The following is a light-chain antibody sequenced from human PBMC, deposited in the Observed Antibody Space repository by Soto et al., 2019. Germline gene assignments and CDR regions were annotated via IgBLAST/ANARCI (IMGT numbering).Light chain of an antibody. Sequence: ELVLTQSPGILSLSPGERANLSCRASQIVSSTYLAWFQQKAGQAPSLLIYGASTSATGIPDRFSGSGSGTDFTLTISRLEPEDFALYCWQQYGVTPPNTCGGGTKVDIK. CDR1: QIVSSTY. CDR3: QQYGVTPPNT. J-gene: IGKJ4*01. V-gene: IGKV3-20*01. CDR2: GAS.